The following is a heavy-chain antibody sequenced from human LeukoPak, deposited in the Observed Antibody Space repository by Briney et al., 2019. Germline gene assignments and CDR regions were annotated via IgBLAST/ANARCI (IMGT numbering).Heavy chain of an antibody. CDR2: ISGYDGDT. CDR1: GYTFSIYG. CDR3: VRGQRHYFQSAYFDN. Sequence: GASVKVSCKASGYTFSIYGISWVRQAPGRSLEWMGWISGYDGDTNYAQNFQGRVAMTADTARSTAYMELRGLLSDDTAVYYCVRGQRHYFQSAYFDNWGQGTLVTVSS. V-gene: IGHV1-18*01. J-gene: IGHJ4*02. D-gene: IGHD2/OR15-2a*01.